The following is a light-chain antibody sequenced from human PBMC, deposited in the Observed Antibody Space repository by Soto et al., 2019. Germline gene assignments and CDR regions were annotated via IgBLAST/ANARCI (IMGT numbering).Light chain of an antibody. CDR2: EGG. CDR3: SSYEGSSTNF. CDR1: SSDIGGYDL. Sequence: QSALTQPASVSGSPGQSITISCTGTSSDIGGYDLVSWHQHHPGKAPHLIVYEGGERPSGVSYRFSGSKSGNTAPLRISGLQSEDGPDYYGSSYEGSSTNFFGTGTK. V-gene: IGLV2-23*01. J-gene: IGLJ1*01.